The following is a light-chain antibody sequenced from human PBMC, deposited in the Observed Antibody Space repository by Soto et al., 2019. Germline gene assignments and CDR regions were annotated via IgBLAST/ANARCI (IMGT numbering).Light chain of an antibody. CDR2: KVS. V-gene: IGKV2-30*01. CDR1: QGLVYSDGNTY. J-gene: IGKJ4*01. CDR3: QQYASSPVP. Sequence: DVVMTQSPLSLPVTLGQPASISCGSSQGLVYSDGNTYLNWFQQRPGQSPRRLIYKVSNRDSGVPDRFSGSGSGTDFALKISRVEAEDFALYFCQQYASSPVPFGGGTKVDIK.